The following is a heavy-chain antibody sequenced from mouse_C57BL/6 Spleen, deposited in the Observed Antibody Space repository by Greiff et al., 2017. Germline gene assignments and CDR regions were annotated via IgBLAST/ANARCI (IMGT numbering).Heavy chain of an antibody. CDR2: INPSNGGT. CDR3: ARSKLGYWYFDV. V-gene: IGHV1-53*01. J-gene: IGHJ1*03. Sequence: VQLQQSGTELVKPGASVKLSCKASGYTFTSYWMHWVKQRPGQGLEWIGNINPSNGGTNYNEKFKSKATLTVDKSSSTAYMQLSSLTSEDSAVYYCARSKLGYWYFDVWGTGTTVTVSS. CDR1: GYTFTSYW. D-gene: IGHD4-1*01.